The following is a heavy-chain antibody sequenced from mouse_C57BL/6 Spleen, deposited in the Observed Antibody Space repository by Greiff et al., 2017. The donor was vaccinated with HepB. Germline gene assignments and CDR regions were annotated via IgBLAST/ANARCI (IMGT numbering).Heavy chain of an antibody. CDR1: GYAFTNYL. V-gene: IGHV1-54*01. CDR2: INPGRGGT. D-gene: IGHD1-3*01. CDR3: SKLDYAMDY. J-gene: IGHJ4*01. Sequence: QVQLQQSGAELVRPGTSVKVSCKASGYAFTNYLIEWVKQRPGQGLEWIGVINPGRGGTNYNEKFKGKATLTADKSSSTAYMQLSSLTSEDSAVYFCSKLDYAMDYWGQGTSVTVSS.